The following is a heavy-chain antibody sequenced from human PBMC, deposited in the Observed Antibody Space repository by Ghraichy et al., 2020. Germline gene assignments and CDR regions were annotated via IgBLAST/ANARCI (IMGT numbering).Heavy chain of an antibody. CDR1: GFTFSSYA. Sequence: GGSLRLSCAASGFTFSSYAMSWVRQAPGKGLEWVSAISGSGGSTYYADSVKGRFTISRDNSKNTLYLQMNSLRAEDTAVYYCAKDSEGVSHYYYYGMDVWGQGTTVTVCS. CDR3: AKDSEGVSHYYYYGMDV. V-gene: IGHV3-23*01. J-gene: IGHJ6*02. CDR2: ISGSGGST. D-gene: IGHD3-10*01.